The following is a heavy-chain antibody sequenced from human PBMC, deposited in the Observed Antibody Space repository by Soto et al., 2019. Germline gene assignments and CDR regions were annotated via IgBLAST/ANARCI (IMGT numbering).Heavy chain of an antibody. Sequence: WGSLRLSCAASGFTFSSYEMNWVRQAPGKGLEWVSYISSSGSTIYYADSVKGRFTISRDNAKNSLYLQMNSLRAEDTAVYYCARVGYDFWSGVFDYWGQGTLVTVSS. CDR3: ARVGYDFWSGVFDY. J-gene: IGHJ4*02. D-gene: IGHD3-3*01. CDR2: ISSSGSTI. V-gene: IGHV3-48*03. CDR1: GFTFSSYE.